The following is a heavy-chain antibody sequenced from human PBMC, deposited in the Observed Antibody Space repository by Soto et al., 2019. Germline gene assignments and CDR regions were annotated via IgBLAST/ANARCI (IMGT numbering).Heavy chain of an antibody. CDR3: ARLAMVRGVPTYGMEV. J-gene: IGHJ6*02. CDR1: GYSFTSYW. D-gene: IGHD3-10*01. V-gene: IGHV5-10-1*01. CDR2: IDPSDSYT. Sequence: DVQLVQSGAEVKKPGESLRISCKGSGYSFTSYWISWVRQMPGKGLEWMGRIDPSDSYTNYSPSFQGHVTLSADKSISTAYLQWSSLKASDTAMYYCARLAMVRGVPTYGMEVWGQGTTVTVSS.